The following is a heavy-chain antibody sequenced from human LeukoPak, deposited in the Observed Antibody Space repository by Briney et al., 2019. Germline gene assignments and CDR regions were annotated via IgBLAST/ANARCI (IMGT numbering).Heavy chain of an antibody. CDR3: TRDRGLDGSDQLDS. V-gene: IGHV4-4*07. J-gene: IGHJ5*01. D-gene: IGHD3-10*01. Sequence: SETLSLTCTVSGGSLSSYHWIWIRQPAGKGLEWIGRINSNGDTVYTPSLKSRATMSLAMTNNQFSLKLSSVTAADTAVYYCTRDRGLDGSDQLDSWGPGTLVTVSS. CDR2: INSNGDT. CDR1: GGSLSSYH.